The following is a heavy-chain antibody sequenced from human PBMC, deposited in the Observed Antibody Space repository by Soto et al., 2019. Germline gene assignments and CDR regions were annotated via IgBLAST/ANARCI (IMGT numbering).Heavy chain of an antibody. Sequence: SETLSLTCTVSGGSITTGGYYWSWTRQLPGKGLEWIGHRYYSESTYYNPSLKSRVSISLDTSKNQFSLKLSFVTAADTAMYYCARTKCSGGSCYSWSHDYSGQGPPVTFSS. CDR2: RYYSEST. CDR3: ARTKCSGGSCYSWSHDY. J-gene: IGHJ4*02. D-gene: IGHD2-15*01. V-gene: IGHV4-31*03. CDR1: GGSITTGGYY.